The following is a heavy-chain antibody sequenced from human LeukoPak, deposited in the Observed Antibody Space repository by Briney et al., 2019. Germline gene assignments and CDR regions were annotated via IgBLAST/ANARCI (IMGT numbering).Heavy chain of an antibody. Sequence: ASVKVSCKASGYTFTGYYMHWVRQAPGQGLEWMGWINPNSGGTNYAQKLQGRVTMTRDTSISTAYMELSRLRSDDTAVYYCARVDCSSTSCYEGEPGYYYYGMDVWGQGTTVTVSS. CDR2: INPNSGGT. D-gene: IGHD2-2*01. CDR3: ARVDCSSTSCYEGEPGYYYYGMDV. V-gene: IGHV1-2*02. J-gene: IGHJ6*02. CDR1: GYTFTGYY.